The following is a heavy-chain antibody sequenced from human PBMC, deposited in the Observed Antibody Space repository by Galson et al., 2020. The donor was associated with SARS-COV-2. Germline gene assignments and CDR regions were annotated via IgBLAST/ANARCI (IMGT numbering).Heavy chain of an antibody. J-gene: IGHJ4*02. V-gene: IGHV3-7*05. CDR1: GFSFTTYW. D-gene: IGHD3-16*01. CDR3: ARAGGHNNNNYGAIDY. Sequence: GGSLRLSCAASGFSFTTYWMSWVRQAPGKGPEWVTNIKQDGSEKNYVDSVRGRFTISRDNAKNSLYLQMNSLRAEDTAVYYCARAGGHNNNNYGAIDYWGQGTLVTVSS. CDR2: IKQDGSEK.